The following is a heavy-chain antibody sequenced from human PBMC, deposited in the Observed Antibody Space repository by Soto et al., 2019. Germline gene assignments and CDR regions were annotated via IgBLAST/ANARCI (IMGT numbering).Heavy chain of an antibody. CDR3: ARDLWGYCGTDCYPLDV. Sequence: LSLTCTVSRGSISSYYWSWIRQPPGKGLEWIGYIYYSGGTYYNPSLKSRVTISVDTSKNQFSLKLSSVTAADTAVYYCARDLWGYCGTDCYPLDVWGPGTTVTVSS. CDR2: IYYSGGT. J-gene: IGHJ6*02. V-gene: IGHV4-59*01. CDR1: RGSISSYY. D-gene: IGHD2-21*02.